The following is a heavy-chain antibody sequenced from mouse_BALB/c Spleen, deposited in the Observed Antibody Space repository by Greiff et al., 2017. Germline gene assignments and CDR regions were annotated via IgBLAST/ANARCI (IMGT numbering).Heavy chain of an antibody. CDR2: ISSGGGST. J-gene: IGHJ2*01. V-gene: IGHV5-12-1*01. CDR1: GFAFSSYD. Sequence: EVKVVESGGGLVKPGGSLKLSCAASGFAFSSYDMSWVRQTPEKRLEWVAYISSGGGSTYYPDTVKGRFTISRDNAKNTLYLQMSSLKSEDTAMYYCARHWGPYYFGYWGQGTTLTVSS. CDR3: ARHWGPYYFGY.